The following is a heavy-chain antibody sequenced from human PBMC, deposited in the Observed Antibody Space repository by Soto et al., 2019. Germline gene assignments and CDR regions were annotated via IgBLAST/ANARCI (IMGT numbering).Heavy chain of an antibody. CDR2: LSGSGSST. Sequence: GGSLRLSCAASGFIFSDYAMSWVRQAPGKGLEWVSALSGSGSSTYYADSVKGRFTISRDNLKNTVSLQMDNLTVEDTAVYYCPKGGVTRSYYYAMDVWGQGTTVTVSS. J-gene: IGHJ6*02. V-gene: IGHV3-23*01. CDR1: GFIFSDYA. CDR3: PKGGVTRSYYYAMDV.